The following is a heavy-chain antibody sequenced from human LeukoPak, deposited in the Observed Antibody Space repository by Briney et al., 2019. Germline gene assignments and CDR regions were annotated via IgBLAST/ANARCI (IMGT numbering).Heavy chain of an antibody. CDR2: ISGYNGNT. CDR1: GYTFTTYG. V-gene: IGHV1-18*01. Sequence: GASVQVSCKASGYTFTTYGISWVRQAPGKGLEWMGWISGYNGNTNYAQKFRGRVTMTTDTSTSTAYMELRSLRSDDTAVYYCARASAQWSDYWGQGTLVTVSS. CDR3: ARASAQWSDY. D-gene: IGHD2-15*01. J-gene: IGHJ4*02.